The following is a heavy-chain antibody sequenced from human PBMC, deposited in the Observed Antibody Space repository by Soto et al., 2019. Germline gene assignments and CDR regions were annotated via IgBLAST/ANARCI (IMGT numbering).Heavy chain of an antibody. D-gene: IGHD1-1*01. Sequence: SETLSLACTVSGGSFSSGIYYWSWIRQPPGKGLEWIGYSYYSGTTTYNPSLKSRVTMSIDTSKNQFSLKLSSVTAADTAVYYCARERTGDPTFFDYWGQGTLVTVSS. CDR1: GGSFSSGIYY. CDR2: SYYSGTT. CDR3: ARERTGDPTFFDY. J-gene: IGHJ4*02. V-gene: IGHV4-61*01.